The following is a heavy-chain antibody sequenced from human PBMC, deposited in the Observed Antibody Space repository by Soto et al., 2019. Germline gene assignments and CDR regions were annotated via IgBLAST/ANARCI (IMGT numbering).Heavy chain of an antibody. Sequence: GASVKVSCKASGYTFTGYYMHWVRQAPGQGLEWMGWINPNSGGTNYAQKFQGRVTMTRDTSISTAYMELSRLRSDDTAVYYCARDLIVVVPAAQYYYYYGMDVWGQGTMVTVSS. CDR3: ARDLIVVVPAAQYYYYYGMDV. CDR2: INPNSGGT. J-gene: IGHJ6*02. V-gene: IGHV1-2*02. CDR1: GYTFTGYY. D-gene: IGHD2-2*01.